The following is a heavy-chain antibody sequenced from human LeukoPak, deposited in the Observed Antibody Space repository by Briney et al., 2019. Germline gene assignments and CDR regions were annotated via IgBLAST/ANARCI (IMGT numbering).Heavy chain of an antibody. J-gene: IGHJ4*02. CDR1: GFTFSSYA. V-gene: IGHV3-30-3*01. Sequence: SGGSLRLSCAASGFTFSSYAMHWVRQAPGKGLEWVAVISYDGSSKYYADSVKGRFTISRDNSKNTLYLQMSSLRAEDTAVYYCARVPSDRGDYWGQGTLVTVSS. CDR3: ARVPSDRGDY. CDR2: ISYDGSSK. D-gene: IGHD3-16*01.